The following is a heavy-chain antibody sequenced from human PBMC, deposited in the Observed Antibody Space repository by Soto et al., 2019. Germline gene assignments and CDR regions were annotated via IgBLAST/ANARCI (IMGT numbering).Heavy chain of an antibody. Sequence: ASVKVSCKASGYTFTGYYMHWVRQAPGQGLEWMGWINPNSGGTNYEQKFQGWVTMTRDTSISTAYMELSRLRSDDTAVYYCARDKSTGNYYYYGMDVWGQGTTVTVSS. J-gene: IGHJ6*02. V-gene: IGHV1-2*04. CDR1: GYTFTGYY. CDR2: INPNSGGT. CDR3: ARDKSTGNYYYYGMDV. D-gene: IGHD6-13*01.